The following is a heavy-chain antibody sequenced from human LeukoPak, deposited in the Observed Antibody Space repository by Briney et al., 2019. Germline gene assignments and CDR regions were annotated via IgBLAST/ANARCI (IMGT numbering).Heavy chain of an antibody. Sequence: GGSLRLSCAASGFTLRRYWMSWVRQAPGKGLEGVANMKYDRSEKYYVDSVKGRFTISRDNAKNSLYLQMNSLRAEDTAVYYCARDIEAAGLFLDYWGQGTLVTVSS. CDR2: MKYDRSEK. D-gene: IGHD6-13*01. J-gene: IGHJ4*02. V-gene: IGHV3-7*01. CDR3: ARDIEAAGLFLDY. CDR1: GFTLRRYW.